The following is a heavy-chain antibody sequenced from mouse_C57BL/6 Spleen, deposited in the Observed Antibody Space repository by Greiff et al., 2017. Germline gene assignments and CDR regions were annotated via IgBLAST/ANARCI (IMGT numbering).Heavy chain of an antibody. CDR1: GFTFSSYG. D-gene: IGHD2-4*01. V-gene: IGHV5-6*01. CDR3: ARLYYDYDFDY. Sequence: EVHLVESGGDLVKPGGSLKLSCAASGFTFSSYGMSWVRQTPDKRLEWVATISSGGSYTYYPDSVKGRFTISRDNAKNTLYLQMSSLKSEDTAMYYCARLYYDYDFDYWGQGTTLTVSS. CDR2: ISSGGSYT. J-gene: IGHJ2*01.